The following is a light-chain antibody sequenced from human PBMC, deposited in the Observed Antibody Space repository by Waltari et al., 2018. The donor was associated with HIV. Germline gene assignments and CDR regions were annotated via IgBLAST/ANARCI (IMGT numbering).Light chain of an antibody. CDR2: AAS. CDR1: QSVGSTY. J-gene: IGKJ1*01. Sequence: EIVLTQSPGTLSLSPGERATLSCRASQSVGSTYLVWYQQKPGQAPRLLIYAASSRATGIPDRFSGSGSGTDFTLTISRLEPEDFAVYYCPHYGTSPPWMFGQGTKVEMK. CDR3: PHYGTSPPWM. V-gene: IGKV3-20*01.